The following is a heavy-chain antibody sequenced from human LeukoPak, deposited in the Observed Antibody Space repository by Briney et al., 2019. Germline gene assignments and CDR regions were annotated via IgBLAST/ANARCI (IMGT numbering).Heavy chain of an antibody. V-gene: IGHV3-30*02. CDR1: GFTFSSYG. CDR3: AKDGGIAARQAFLDY. D-gene: IGHD6-6*01. J-gene: IGHJ4*02. CDR2: IWYGGSNK. Sequence: GGSLRLSCAASGFTFSSYGMHWVRQAPGKGLEWVAVIWYGGSNKYYADSVKGRFTISRDNSKNTLYLQMNSLRAEDTAVYYCAKDGGIAARQAFLDYWGQGTLVTVSS.